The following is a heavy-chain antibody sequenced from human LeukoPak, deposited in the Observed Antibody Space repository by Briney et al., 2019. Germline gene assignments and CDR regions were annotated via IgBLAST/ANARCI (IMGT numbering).Heavy chain of an antibody. CDR3: ARDREVRGNYFDY. V-gene: IGHV3-48*04. Sequence: GGSLRLSCAASGFSFSGYSMNWVRQAPGKGLEWVSHISISSNTIYYADSVRGRFTISRDNAKNSLYLQMNSLRAEDTAVYYCARDREVRGNYFDYWGQGTLVTVSS. D-gene: IGHD3-10*01. J-gene: IGHJ4*02. CDR1: GFSFSGYS. CDR2: ISISSNTI.